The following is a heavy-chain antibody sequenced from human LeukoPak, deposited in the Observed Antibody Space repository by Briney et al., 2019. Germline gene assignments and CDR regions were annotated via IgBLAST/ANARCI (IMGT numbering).Heavy chain of an antibody. CDR2: ISYDGSNK. CDR1: GFTFRSYA. Sequence: GGSLRLSCAASGFTFRSYAMHWVRQAPGKGLEWVAVISYDGSNKYYADSVKGRFTISRDNSKNTLYLQMNSLRAEDTAVYYCARVGSSGWDFDYWGQGTLVTVSS. V-gene: IGHV3-30*04. J-gene: IGHJ4*02. D-gene: IGHD6-19*01. CDR3: ARVGSSGWDFDY.